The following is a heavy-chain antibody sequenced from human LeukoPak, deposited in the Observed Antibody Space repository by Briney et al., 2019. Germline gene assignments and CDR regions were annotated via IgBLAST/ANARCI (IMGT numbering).Heavy chain of an antibody. CDR2: INHSGST. Sequence: PSETLSLTCAVYGGSFSGYYWSWIRQPPGKGLEWIGEINHSGSTNYNPSLKSRVTISVDTSKNQFSLKLSSVTAADTAVYYCARGPYSSGYYYYYYMDVWGKGTTVTVSS. V-gene: IGHV4-34*01. J-gene: IGHJ6*03. CDR1: GGSFSGYY. CDR3: ARGPYSSGYYYYYYMDV. D-gene: IGHD3-22*01.